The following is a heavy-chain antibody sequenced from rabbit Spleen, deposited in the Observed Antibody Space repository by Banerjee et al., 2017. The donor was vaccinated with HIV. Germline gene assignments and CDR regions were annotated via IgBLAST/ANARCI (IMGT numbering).Heavy chain of an antibody. CDR3: ARDTGSSFSSYGMDL. J-gene: IGHJ6*01. Sequence: QSLEESGGGLVQPEGSLTLTCTASGFSFSDIYYMCWVRQAPGKGLEWIGCIYTGDGTSTAYASWAKGRFTCSKTSSTTVTLQMTSLTVADTATYFCARDTGSSFSSYGMDLWGQGTLVTVS. V-gene: IGHV1S40*01. CDR2: IYTGDGTST. CDR1: GFSFSDIYY. D-gene: IGHD8-1*01.